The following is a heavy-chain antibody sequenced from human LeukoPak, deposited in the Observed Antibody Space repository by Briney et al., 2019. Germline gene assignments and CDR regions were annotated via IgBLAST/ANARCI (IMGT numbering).Heavy chain of an antibody. Sequence: GGTLRLSCAASGFTFSSYGMSWVRQAPGKGLEWVSAISGSGGSTYYADSVKGRFTISRDNSKNTLYLQMNSLRAEDTAVYYCAKDPSRDPNNWFDPWGQGTLVTVSS. CDR1: GFTFSSYG. CDR3: AKDPSRDPNNWFDP. J-gene: IGHJ5*02. CDR2: ISGSGGST. V-gene: IGHV3-23*01.